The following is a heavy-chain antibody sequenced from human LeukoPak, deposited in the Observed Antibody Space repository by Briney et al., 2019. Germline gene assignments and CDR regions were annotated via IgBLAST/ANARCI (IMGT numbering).Heavy chain of an antibody. V-gene: IGHV3-74*01. Sequence: GGSLRLSCAASGFTLSNYWFRWVRHGPGKGLVWVSCINSDGSRTTYADSVKGRFTISRDNAKNTLYLQMNTLRVEDTAVYYCARGSWSAADTNIDYWGQGTLVTVSS. CDR2: INSDGSRT. D-gene: IGHD6-13*01. CDR1: GFTLSNYW. CDR3: ARGSWSAADTNIDY. J-gene: IGHJ4*02.